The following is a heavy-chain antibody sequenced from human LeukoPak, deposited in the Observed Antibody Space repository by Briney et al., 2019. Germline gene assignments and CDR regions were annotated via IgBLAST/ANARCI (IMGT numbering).Heavy chain of an antibody. V-gene: IGHV1-2*02. J-gene: IGHJ3*02. CDR2: INPNSGGT. D-gene: IGHD3/OR15-3a*01. CDR3: ARIMEYYDFTPRGFDI. CDR1: GYTFTGYY. Sequence: EASVKVSCKASGYTFTGYYMHWVRQAPGQGLEWMGWINPNSGGTNYAQKFQDRVTMNRDTSITTAYMELSRLTSDDTAIYYCARIMEYYDFTPRGFDIWGQGTMVAVSS.